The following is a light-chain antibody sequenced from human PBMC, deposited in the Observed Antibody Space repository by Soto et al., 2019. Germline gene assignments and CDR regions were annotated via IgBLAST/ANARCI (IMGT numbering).Light chain of an antibody. CDR3: QHYGYSRT. J-gene: IGKJ1*01. Sequence: EIVLTQSPGTLSLSPGERATLSCRASQSVRSDFLAWYQQKPGQALRLLVFDASRRATGVPDRFSGSGSGTDFTLTISGLEPEDFAVYFCQHYGYSRTFGQGTKVELK. V-gene: IGKV3-20*01. CDR1: QSVRSDF. CDR2: DAS.